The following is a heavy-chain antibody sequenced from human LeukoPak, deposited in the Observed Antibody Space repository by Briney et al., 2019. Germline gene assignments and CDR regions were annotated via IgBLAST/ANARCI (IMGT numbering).Heavy chain of an antibody. CDR2: ISGGVGST. CDR1: GFTFSSYA. Sequence: GGSLRLSCAGSGFTFSSYAMTWVRQAPGRGLEWVSTISGGVGSTYYADSVKGRFTVSRDSSKVTLYLQMNSLRAEDTAVYFCVRKALGYRLGYGDYWGQGTLVTASS. V-gene: IGHV3-23*01. D-gene: IGHD5-12*01. CDR3: VRKALGYRLGYGDY. J-gene: IGHJ4*02.